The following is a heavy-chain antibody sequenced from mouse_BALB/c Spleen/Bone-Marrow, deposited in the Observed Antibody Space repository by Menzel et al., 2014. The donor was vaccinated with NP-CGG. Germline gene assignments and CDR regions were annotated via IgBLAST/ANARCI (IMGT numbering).Heavy chain of an antibody. CDR3: NADPIT. Sequence: EVQLQQSGAELVRSGASVKLSCTVSGFNIKDYYMNWVKQRPEQGLEWIGWIDPENGDTEYAPKFQGKATMTADTSSNTAYLQLSSLTSEDTGVYYCNADPITWGQGTTLAVSS. CDR1: GFNIKDYY. J-gene: IGHJ2*01. CDR2: IDPENGDT. V-gene: IGHV14-4*02.